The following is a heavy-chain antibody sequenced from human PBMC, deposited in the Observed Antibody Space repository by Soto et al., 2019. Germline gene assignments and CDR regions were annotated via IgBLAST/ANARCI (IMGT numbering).Heavy chain of an antibody. V-gene: IGHV3-15*07. Sequence: GGYLRLSCAASGFTFSNAWMNWVRQAPGKGLEWVGRIKSKTDGGTTDYAAPVKGRFTISRDDSKNTLYLQMNSLKTVDTAVYYCTTDPLQWLWPYWGQGTLVTVSS. CDR3: TTDPLQWLWPY. CDR1: GFTFSNAW. J-gene: IGHJ4*02. D-gene: IGHD6-19*01. CDR2: IKSKTDGGTT.